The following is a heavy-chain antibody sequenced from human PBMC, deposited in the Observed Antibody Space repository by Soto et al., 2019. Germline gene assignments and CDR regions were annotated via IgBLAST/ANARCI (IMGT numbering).Heavy chain of an antibody. Sequence: PGGSLRLPCVASGFSFNPYVMAWVRQAPGKGLEWVAITRHDGSNTYYADSVRGRFTISRDNSKKTLYLQMDSLRAEDTAVYYCARDGVGATTFFGYFDYWGQGTLVTVSS. CDR1: GFSFNPYV. V-gene: IGHV3-33*08. CDR2: TRHDGSNT. CDR3: ARDGVGATTFFGYFDY. D-gene: IGHD1-26*01. J-gene: IGHJ4*02.